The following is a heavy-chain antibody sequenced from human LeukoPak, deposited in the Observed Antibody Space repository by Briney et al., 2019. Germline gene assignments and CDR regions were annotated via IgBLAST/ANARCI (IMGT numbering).Heavy chain of an antibody. V-gene: IGHV3-30-3*01. J-gene: IGHJ4*02. Sequence: PEGSLRLSCAASGFTFNTYAMHWVRQAPGKGLEWVALTSYDETNKQYADSVKGRFTISRDNSKNTLYLQMNNLRVEDTAVYYCARDLPPLDYWGQGTLVTVSS. CDR3: ARDLPPLDY. CDR1: GFTFNTYA. CDR2: TSYDETNK.